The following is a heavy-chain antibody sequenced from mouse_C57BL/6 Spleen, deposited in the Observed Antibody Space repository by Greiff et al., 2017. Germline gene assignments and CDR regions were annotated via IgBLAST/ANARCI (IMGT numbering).Heavy chain of an antibody. D-gene: IGHD2-2*01. CDR1: GFTFSSYA. CDR3: ARDTGGYGGMDY. V-gene: IGHV5-4*01. J-gene: IGHJ4*01. CDR2: ISDGGSYT. Sequence: EVQGVESGGGLVKPGGSLKLSCAASGFTFSSYAMSWVRQTPEKRLEWVATISDGGSYTYYPDNVKGRFTISRDNAKNNLYLQMSHLKSEDTAMYYCARDTGGYGGMDYWGQGTSVTVSS.